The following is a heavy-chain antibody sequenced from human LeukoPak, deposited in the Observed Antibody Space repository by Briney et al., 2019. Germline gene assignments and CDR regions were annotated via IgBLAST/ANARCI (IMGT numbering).Heavy chain of an antibody. V-gene: IGHV1-18*01. J-gene: IGHJ6*03. CDR2: ISAYNGNT. CDR1: GYTFTSYG. D-gene: IGHD3-10*01. CDR3: ARDQGGSGSYYTYYCYMDV. Sequence: ASVKVSCKASGYTFTSYGISWVRQAPGQGLEWMGWISAYNGNTNYAQKLQGRVTMTTDTSTSTAYMELRSLRSDDTAVYYCARDQGGSGSYYTYYCYMDVWGKGTTVTISS.